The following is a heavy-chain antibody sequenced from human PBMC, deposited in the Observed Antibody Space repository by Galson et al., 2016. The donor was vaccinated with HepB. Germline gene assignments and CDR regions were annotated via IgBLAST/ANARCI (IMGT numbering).Heavy chain of an antibody. V-gene: IGHV1-69*13. CDR1: GGIFRSYG. J-gene: IGHJ3*02. CDR2: IIHMSGKR. CDR3: ARTHRIAGASDDAFDI. D-gene: IGHD1-26*01. Sequence: SVKVSCKASGGIFRSYGISWVRQAPGQGLEWMGVIIHMSGKRNYAQKFQGRVTITADELTNTAYMDLSRLTSEDTAVYYCARTHRIAGASDDAFDIWGQGTMVTVSS.